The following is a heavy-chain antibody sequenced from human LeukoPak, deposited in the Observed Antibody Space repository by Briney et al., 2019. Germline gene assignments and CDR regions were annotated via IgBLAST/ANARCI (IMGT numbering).Heavy chain of an antibody. D-gene: IGHD6-19*01. V-gene: IGHV3-53*01. CDR1: GFTVSSNY. J-gene: IGHJ4*02. CDR2: IYSGGKT. CDR3: ARDDVAVAGADY. Sequence: PGGSLRLSCAASGFTVSSNYMTWVRQAPGKGLEWVSVIYSGGKTYYTDSVKGRFTISTDTPKNMLYLQMNSLRAEDTAVYYCARDDVAVAGADYWGQGTLVTVSS.